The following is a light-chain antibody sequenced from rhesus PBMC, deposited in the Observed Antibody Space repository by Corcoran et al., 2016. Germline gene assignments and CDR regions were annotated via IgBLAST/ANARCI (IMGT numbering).Light chain of an antibody. CDR2: EVS. CDR3: SSYGRSNYI. CDR1: SRDIGGYNR. V-gene: IGLV2-13*03. J-gene: IGLJ1*01. Sequence: QAAPTQSPSVSGSPGQSVTSSCTGTSRDIGGYNRVSWYQQYPGKAPKLMIYEVSKRPSGVSDRSSGSKSGNTASLTISGLQAEDEADYYCSSYGRSNYIFGGGTRLTVL.